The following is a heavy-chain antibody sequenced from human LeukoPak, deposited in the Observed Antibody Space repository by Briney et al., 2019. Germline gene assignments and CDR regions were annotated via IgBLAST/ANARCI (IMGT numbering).Heavy chain of an antibody. CDR3: AREPRGYSYGVDY. Sequence: GGSLRLSCAASGFTFSSYSMNWVRQAPGKGLEWVSSISSSSSYIYYAVSVKGRFTISRDNAKNSLYLQMNSLRAEDTAVYYCAREPRGYSYGVDYWGQGTLVTVSS. D-gene: IGHD5-18*01. CDR1: GFTFSSYS. V-gene: IGHV3-21*01. J-gene: IGHJ4*02. CDR2: ISSSSSYI.